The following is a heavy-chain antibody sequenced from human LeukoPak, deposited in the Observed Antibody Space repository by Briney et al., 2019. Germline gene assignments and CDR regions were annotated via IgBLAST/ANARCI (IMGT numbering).Heavy chain of an antibody. V-gene: IGHV4-38-2*01. CDR1: GYSISSDYYY. Sequence: SETLSLTCAVSGYSISSDYYYWGWIRQPPGKGLEWIGSIYHSGSTYYNPSLKSRVTMSVDTSKNQISLKVTSVTAADTAVYYCASAYSSSWYLDYWGQGTLVTVSS. J-gene: IGHJ4*02. D-gene: IGHD6-13*01. CDR2: IYHSGST. CDR3: ASAYSSSWYLDY.